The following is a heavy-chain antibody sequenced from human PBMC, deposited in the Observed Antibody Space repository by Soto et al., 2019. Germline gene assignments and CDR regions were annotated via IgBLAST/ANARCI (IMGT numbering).Heavy chain of an antibody. CDR3: ASGWYGDY. V-gene: IGHV1-18*01. CDR1: GYTFTSYG. J-gene: IGHJ4*02. Sequence: QVHLVQSGAEVKKPGASVKVSCKASGYTFTSYGITWVRQAPGQGLEWMGWISAHNGNTDSAQKLQGRVIVTRDTSTITAYMELRSLRSDDTGVYYCASGWYGDYWGQGALVTVSS. CDR2: ISAHNGNT. D-gene: IGHD2-15*01.